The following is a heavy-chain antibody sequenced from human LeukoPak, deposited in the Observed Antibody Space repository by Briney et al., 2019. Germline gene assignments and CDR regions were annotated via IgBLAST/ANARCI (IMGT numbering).Heavy chain of an antibody. CDR1: GYTFTGYY. V-gene: IGHV1-2*02. D-gene: IGHD2-21*02. CDR3: ARAYCGGDCYLGWYFDL. J-gene: IGHJ2*01. CDR2: INPNSGGT. Sequence: ASVKVSCKASGYTFTGYYMHWVRQAPRQGLEWMGWINPNSGGTNYAQKFQGRVTMTRDTSISTAYMELSRLRSDNTAVYYCARAYCGGDCYLGWYFDLWGRGTLVTVSS.